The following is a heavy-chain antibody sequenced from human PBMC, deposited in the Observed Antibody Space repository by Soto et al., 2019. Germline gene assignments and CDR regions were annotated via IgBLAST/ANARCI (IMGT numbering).Heavy chain of an antibody. Sequence: QVQLVESGGGVVQPGRSLRLSCAASGFTFSSYGMHWVRQAPGKGLEWVALISYDGTNKYYADSVKGRFTISRDNSKNTLYLQMNSLRAEDTAVYYCAKDSGRGYNDGQHWFGPWGQGTLVTVSS. CDR3: AKDSGRGYNDGQHWFGP. D-gene: IGHD5-18*01. J-gene: IGHJ5*02. V-gene: IGHV3-30*18. CDR2: ISYDGTNK. CDR1: GFTFSSYG.